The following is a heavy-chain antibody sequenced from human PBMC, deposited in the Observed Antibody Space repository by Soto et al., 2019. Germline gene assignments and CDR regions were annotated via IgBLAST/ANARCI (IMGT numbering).Heavy chain of an antibody. Sequence: QVQLVESGGGVVQPGRSLRLSCAASGFTFSSYGMHWVRQAPGKGLEWVAVISYDGSNKYYADSVKGRFTISRDNSKNTLYLQMNSLRAEDTAVYYCAKDGGFITMIVVVPYYYGMDVWGQGTTVTVSS. J-gene: IGHJ6*02. D-gene: IGHD3-22*01. CDR1: GFTFSSYG. CDR3: AKDGGFITMIVVVPYYYGMDV. V-gene: IGHV3-30*18. CDR2: ISYDGSNK.